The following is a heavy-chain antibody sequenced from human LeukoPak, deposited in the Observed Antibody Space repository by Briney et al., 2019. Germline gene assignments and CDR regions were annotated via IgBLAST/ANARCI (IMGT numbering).Heavy chain of an antibody. CDR2: ISGSGGST. D-gene: IGHD2-2*01. CDR1: GFTFSSYA. Sequence: PGGSLRLSCAASGFTFSSYAMTWVRQAPGKGLEWVSTISGSGGSTYYADSVRGRFTISRDNSKNTLYLQMNSLRAEDTAVYYCAKRSEYHFDRWGQGTLVTVSS. V-gene: IGHV3-23*01. J-gene: IGHJ4*02. CDR3: AKRSEYHFDR.